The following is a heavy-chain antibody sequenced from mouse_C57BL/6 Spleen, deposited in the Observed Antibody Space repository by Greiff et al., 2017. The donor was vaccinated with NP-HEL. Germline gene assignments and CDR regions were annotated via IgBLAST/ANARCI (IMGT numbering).Heavy chain of an antibody. V-gene: IGHV1-50*01. CDR1: GYTFTSYW. Sequence: QVQLKESGAELVKPGASVKLSCKASGYTFTSYWMQWVKQRPGQGLEWIGEIDPSDSYTNYNQKFKGKATLTVDTSSSTAYMQLSSLTSEDSAVYYCAPASYDGYFDYWGQGTTLTVSS. D-gene: IGHD2-3*01. J-gene: IGHJ2*01. CDR3: APASYDGYFDY. CDR2: IDPSDSYT.